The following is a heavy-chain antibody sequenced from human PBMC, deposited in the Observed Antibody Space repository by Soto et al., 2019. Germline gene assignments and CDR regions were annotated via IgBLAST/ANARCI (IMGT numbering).Heavy chain of an antibody. Sequence: QVQLVQSGAEVKKPGASVKVSCKASGYTFTSYYMHWVRQAPGQGLEWMGIINPSGGSTSYAQKFQGRVTMTRDTSTSTVYMELSSLRSEDTAVYYCDRAFGAASYYCCYYMDVWGKGTTVTVSS. D-gene: IGHD6-13*01. V-gene: IGHV1-46*03. J-gene: IGHJ6*03. CDR1: GYTFTSYY. CDR2: INPSGGST. CDR3: DRAFGAASYYCCYYMDV.